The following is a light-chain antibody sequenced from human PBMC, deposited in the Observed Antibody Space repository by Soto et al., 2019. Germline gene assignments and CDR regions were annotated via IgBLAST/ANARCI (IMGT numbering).Light chain of an antibody. CDR1: QSISNQ. J-gene: IGKJ4*01. CDR3: QQRYNWPLT. CDR2: DAS. Sequence: EIVLTQSPATLSLSPGERATLSCRAGQSISNQLAWYQQKPGQAPRLLMYDASKRPTDTPARFSGSGSGTDFTLTISSLEPEDFAVYYCQQRYNWPLTFGGGTKVEIK. V-gene: IGKV3-11*01.